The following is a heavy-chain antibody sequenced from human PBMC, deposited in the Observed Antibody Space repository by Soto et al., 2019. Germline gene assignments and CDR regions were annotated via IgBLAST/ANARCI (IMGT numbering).Heavy chain of an antibody. J-gene: IGHJ4*02. Sequence: ASVKVSCKASGYTFTRYYINWVRQATGQGLEWMGWMSPNSGNTGYAQKFQGRVTMTRNTSVGTAYMELSSLRSEDTAVYYCARGVSCGGDCYRDWGQGTPVTVS. CDR3: ARGVSCGGDCYRD. V-gene: IGHV1-8*01. CDR1: GYTFTRYY. D-gene: IGHD2-21*02. CDR2: MSPNSGNT.